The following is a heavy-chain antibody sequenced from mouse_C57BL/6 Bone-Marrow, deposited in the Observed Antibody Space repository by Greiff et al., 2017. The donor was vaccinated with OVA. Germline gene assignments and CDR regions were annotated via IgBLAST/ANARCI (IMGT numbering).Heavy chain of an antibody. CDR1: GYTSTSYW. Sequence: QVQLQQPGAELVKPGASVKLSCKASGYTSTSYWMQWVKQRPGQGLEWIGEIDPSDSYTNYNQKFKGKATLTVDISSSTAYMQLSSLTSEDSAVYYCARHGSSPLYAMDYWGQGTSVTVSS. J-gene: IGHJ4*01. V-gene: IGHV1-50*01. CDR3: ARHGSSPLYAMDY. D-gene: IGHD1-1*01. CDR2: IDPSDSYT.